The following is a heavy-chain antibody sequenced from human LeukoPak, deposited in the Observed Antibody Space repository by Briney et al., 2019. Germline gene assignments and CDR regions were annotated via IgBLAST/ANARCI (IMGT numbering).Heavy chain of an antibody. V-gene: IGHV1-69*04. CDR1: GGTFSSYA. D-gene: IGHD2-2*01. Sequence: SVKLSCKASGGTFSSYAISWVRQAPGQGLEWMGRIISILGIANYAEKFQGRVTITADKSTSTAYMELSSLRSEDTAVYYCARDCSSTSCYRPSDYYYYGMDVWGQGTTVTVSS. CDR2: IISILGIA. J-gene: IGHJ6*02. CDR3: ARDCSSTSCYRPSDYYYYGMDV.